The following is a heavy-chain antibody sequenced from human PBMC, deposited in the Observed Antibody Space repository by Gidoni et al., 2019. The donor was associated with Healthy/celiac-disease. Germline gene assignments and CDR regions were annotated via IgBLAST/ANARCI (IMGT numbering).Heavy chain of an antibody. CDR2: INAGNGNR. V-gene: IGHV1-3*01. Sequence: QVQLVQSGAEVKKPGASVKVSCKASGYTFTSYAMHWVRQAPGQRLEWMGWINAGNGNRKYSQKFQGRVTITRDTSASTAYMELSSLRSEDTAVYYCARDLGMGFFDYWGQGTLVTVSS. CDR3: ARDLGMGFFDY. D-gene: IGHD3-16*01. J-gene: IGHJ4*02. CDR1: GYTFTSYA.